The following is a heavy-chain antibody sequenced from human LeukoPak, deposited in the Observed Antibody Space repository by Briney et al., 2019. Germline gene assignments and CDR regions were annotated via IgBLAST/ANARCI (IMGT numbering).Heavy chain of an antibody. CDR1: GYTFTAYY. CDR2: INPNSGGT. J-gene: IGHJ4*02. CDR3: ARGTPGSYLGY. D-gene: IGHD3-16*02. V-gene: IGHV1-2*04. Sequence: ASVRVSCKASGYTFTAYYMHWVRQAPGQGLEWMGWINPNSGGTNYAQKFKGWVTLTRDTSVNTTYMELSRLTSDVTAVYFCARGTPGSYLGYWGQGTLVTVSP.